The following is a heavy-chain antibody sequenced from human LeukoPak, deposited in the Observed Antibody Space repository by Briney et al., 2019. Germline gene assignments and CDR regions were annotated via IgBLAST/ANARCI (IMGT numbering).Heavy chain of an antibody. V-gene: IGHV3-11*04. CDR3: VRDSSGWYWDFDL. J-gene: IGHJ4*02. CDR1: GFTFSDYC. D-gene: IGHD6-19*01. CDR2: ISSSGSTI. Sequence: TGGSLRLSCAASGFTFSDYCMSWIRQAPGKGLEWISYISSSGSTIYYADSVKGRFTISKDNAKNSLNLQMDSLRAEDTAVYYCVRDSSGWYWDFDLWGQGTLVTVSS.